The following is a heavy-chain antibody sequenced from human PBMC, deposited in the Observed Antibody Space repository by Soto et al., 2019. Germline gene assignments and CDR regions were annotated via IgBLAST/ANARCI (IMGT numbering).Heavy chain of an antibody. CDR2: IRSKANSYAT. V-gene: IGHV3-73*01. CDR3: TRLGGTVTSYYYYGMDA. J-gene: IGHJ6*02. D-gene: IGHD4-4*01. Sequence: GGSLRLSCAASGFTFSGSAMHWVRQASGKGLEWVGRIRSKANSYATAYAASVKGRFTISRDDSKNTAYLQMNSLKTEDTAVYYCTRLGGTVTSYYYYGMDAWGQGTTVTVSS. CDR1: GFTFSGSA.